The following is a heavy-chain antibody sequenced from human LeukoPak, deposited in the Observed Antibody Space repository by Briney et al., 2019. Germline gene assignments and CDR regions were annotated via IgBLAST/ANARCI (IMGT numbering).Heavy chain of an antibody. CDR3: AKDLMRDIWFGES. V-gene: IGHV3-53*05. J-gene: IGHJ5*02. D-gene: IGHD3-10*01. Sequence: PGGSLRLSCAASGFIVNNKYMTWVRQAPGKGLEWVSLIYNDGRTYYADPVKGRFTISRDNSKNTVYLQMNSLRVEDTAVYYCAKDLMRDIWFGESWGQGTLVTVSS. CDR1: GFIVNNKY. CDR2: IYNDGRT.